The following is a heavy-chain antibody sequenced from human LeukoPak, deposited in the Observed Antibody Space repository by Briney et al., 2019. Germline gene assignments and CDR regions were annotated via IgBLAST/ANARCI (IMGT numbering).Heavy chain of an antibody. CDR1: GGSISSYY. J-gene: IGHJ5*02. CDR2: IYYSGST. D-gene: IGHD6-6*01. Sequence: SETLSLTCTGSGGSISSYYWSWIRQPPGKGQEWIGYIYYSGSTNYNPSLKSRVTISVDTSKNQFSLRLSSVTAADTAVYYCARVPIRYSSSSGWFGPWGQGTLVTVSS. CDR3: ARVPIRYSSSSGWFGP. V-gene: IGHV4-59*01.